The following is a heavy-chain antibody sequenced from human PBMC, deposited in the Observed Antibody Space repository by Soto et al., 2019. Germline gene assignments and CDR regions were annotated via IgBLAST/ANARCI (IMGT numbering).Heavy chain of an antibody. J-gene: IGHJ5*02. V-gene: IGHV4-30-4*01. CDR2: IPSRGRP. D-gene: IGHD5-12*01. Sequence: PSENMSLTCSVSGASIAGGSYYWSWVRQPPGKGLEWIGYIPSRGRPFYNPSLTSRGTISADSSKNQLSLQLTSVTAADTAVYYCVRDQYSGYDFAPWGQGYLITVSS. CDR3: VRDQYSGYDFAP. CDR1: GASIAGGSYY.